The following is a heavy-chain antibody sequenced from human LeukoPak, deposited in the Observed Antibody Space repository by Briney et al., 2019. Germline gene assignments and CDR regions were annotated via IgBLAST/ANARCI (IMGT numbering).Heavy chain of an antibody. D-gene: IGHD6-6*01. CDR3: ARRGPAGSSSSGMDV. CDR1: GGSVSNNSTV. J-gene: IGHJ6*02. CDR2: TYYRSKWYN. Sequence: SQTLSLTCAISGGSVSNNSTVWNWIRQSPSRGLEWLGRTYYRSKWYNDYAVSVKSRITINPDTSKNQFSLQLNSVTPEDTAVYYCARRGPAGSSSSGMDVWGQGTTVTVSS. V-gene: IGHV6-1*01.